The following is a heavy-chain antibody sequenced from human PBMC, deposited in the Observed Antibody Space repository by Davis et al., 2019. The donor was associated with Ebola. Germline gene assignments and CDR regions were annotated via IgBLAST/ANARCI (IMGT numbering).Heavy chain of an antibody. J-gene: IGHJ5*02. V-gene: IGHV3-23*01. CDR3: AKDTYYYDSSGYYRNWFDP. D-gene: IGHD3-22*01. CDR2: ISGSGGST. CDR1: GGTFSSYA. Sequence: SCKASGGTFSSYAMSWVRQAPGKGLEWVSAISGSGGSTYYADSVKGRFTISRDNSKNTLYLQMNSLRAEDTAVYYCAKDTYYYDSSGYYRNWFDPWGQGTLVTVSS.